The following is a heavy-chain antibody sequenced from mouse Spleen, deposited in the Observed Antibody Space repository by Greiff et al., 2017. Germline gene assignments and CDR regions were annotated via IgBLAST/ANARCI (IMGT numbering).Heavy chain of an antibody. Sequence: VQLQQSGPELVKPGASVKISCKASGYAFSSSWMNWVKQRPGKGLEWIGRIYPGDGDTNYNGKFKGKATLTADKSSSTAYMQLSSLTSEDSAVYFCARHYGNYYWGQGTTLTVSS. CDR3: ARHYGNYY. CDR1: GYAFSSSW. V-gene: IGHV1-82*01. J-gene: IGHJ2*01. CDR2: IYPGDGDT. D-gene: IGHD2-1*01.